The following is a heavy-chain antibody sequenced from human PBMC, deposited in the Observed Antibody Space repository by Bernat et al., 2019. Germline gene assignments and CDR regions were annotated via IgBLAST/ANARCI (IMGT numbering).Heavy chain of an antibody. J-gene: IGHJ4*02. CDR1: GFTFSSYW. CDR3: ASWGYSSGWYFDY. V-gene: IGHV3-74*01. CDR2: INSDGSST. Sequence: EVQLVESVGGLVQPGGSLRLSCAASGFTFSSYWMHWVRQAPGRGLVWVSRINSDGSSTRNADHVKGPVTITRYNAKNTLYLQMNRLRAEDTAVYYCASWGYSSGWYFDYWGQGTLVTVSS. D-gene: IGHD6-19*01.